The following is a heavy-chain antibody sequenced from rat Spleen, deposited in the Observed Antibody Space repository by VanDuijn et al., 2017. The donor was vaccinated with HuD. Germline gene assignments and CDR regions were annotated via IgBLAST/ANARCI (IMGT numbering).Heavy chain of an antibody. CDR3: VRLLGAPDWYFDF. CDR2: INTGGGNT. Sequence: EVQLVESDGCLVQPGRSLNLSCAASGCTFSNYYMAWVRQAPTKGLEWVASINTGGGNTYYRGSVKCRFTISRDTAKSTLYLQMDSLRSEDTATYYCVRLLGAPDWYFDFWGPGAMVTVSS. CDR1: GCTFSNYY. V-gene: IGHV5-25*01. D-gene: IGHD5-1*01. J-gene: IGHJ1*01.